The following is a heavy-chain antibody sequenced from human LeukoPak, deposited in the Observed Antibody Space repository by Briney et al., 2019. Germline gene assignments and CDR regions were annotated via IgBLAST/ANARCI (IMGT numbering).Heavy chain of an antibody. CDR3: TRDPTQYLRYGYFDY. CDR2: ISHSGSTI. J-gene: IGHJ4*02. D-gene: IGHD4-11*01. Sequence: GGSLRLSCAASGFTFSDYYMTWIRQAPGKGLEWVSYISHSGSTIYYAGSVRGRFTISRDNAKNPLYLQMSSLRAEDTAVYYCTRDPTQYLRYGYFDYWGQGTLVTVSS. V-gene: IGHV3-11*04. CDR1: GFTFSDYY.